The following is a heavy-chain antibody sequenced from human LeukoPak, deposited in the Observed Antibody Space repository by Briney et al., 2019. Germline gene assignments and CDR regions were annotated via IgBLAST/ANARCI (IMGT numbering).Heavy chain of an antibody. J-gene: IGHJ5*02. CDR1: GGSITHYY. CDR2: IYYSGST. Sequence: SETLSLTCTVSGGSITHYYWTWIRQSAGKGLEWIGYIYYSGSTYYNPSPKSRVTISVDTSKDQFSLKLSSVTAADTAVYYCARGASYSSSWYDGNWFDPWGQGTLVTVSS. V-gene: IGHV4-59*06. CDR3: ARGASYSSSWYDGNWFDP. D-gene: IGHD6-13*01.